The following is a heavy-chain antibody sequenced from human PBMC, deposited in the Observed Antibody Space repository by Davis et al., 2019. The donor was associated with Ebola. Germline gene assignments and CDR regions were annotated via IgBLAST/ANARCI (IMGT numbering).Heavy chain of an antibody. CDR1: GFTFSSYG. CDR2: ISYDGSNK. Sequence: GESLKISCAASGFTFSSYGMHWVRQAPGKGLEWVAVISYDGSNKYYADSVKGRFTISRDNSKNTLYLQMNSLRAEDTAVYYCAKDPSSSSGNYWGQGTLVTVSS. D-gene: IGHD6-6*01. J-gene: IGHJ4*02. V-gene: IGHV3-30*18. CDR3: AKDPSSSSGNY.